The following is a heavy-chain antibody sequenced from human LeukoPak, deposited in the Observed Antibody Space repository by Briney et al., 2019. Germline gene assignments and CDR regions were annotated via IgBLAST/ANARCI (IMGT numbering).Heavy chain of an antibody. CDR3: AKLNDFWSGYSDY. J-gene: IGHJ4*02. Sequence: PGGSLRLSCAASGFTFSSYAMSLVRQAPGKGLEWVSAISGSGGSTYYADSVKGRFTISRDNSKNTLYLQMNSLRAEDTAVYYCAKLNDFWSGYSDYWGQGTLVTVSS. V-gene: IGHV3-23*01. D-gene: IGHD3-3*01. CDR2: ISGSGGST. CDR1: GFTFSSYA.